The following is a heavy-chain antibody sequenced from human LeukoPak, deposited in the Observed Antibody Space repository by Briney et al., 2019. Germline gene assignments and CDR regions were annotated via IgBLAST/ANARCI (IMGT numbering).Heavy chain of an antibody. Sequence: GASVKVSRKASGGGFSSYLFTWVRQARGQGLEWMGGITPLLGKTSNAERFQGRVTITTDEATLTVYMELSSLRSEDTAVYYCARTEALSGTALAYWGQGTLVTVSS. CDR1: GGGFSSYL. V-gene: IGHV1-69*16. J-gene: IGHJ4*02. CDR2: ITPLLGKT. CDR3: ARTEALSGTALAY. D-gene: IGHD1-7*01.